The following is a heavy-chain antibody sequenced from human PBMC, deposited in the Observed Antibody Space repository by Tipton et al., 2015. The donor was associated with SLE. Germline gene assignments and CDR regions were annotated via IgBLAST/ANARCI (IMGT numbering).Heavy chain of an antibody. CDR3: AKGDHDSSGYSY. Sequence: SLRLSCAASGFPFSSSWMHWVRQAPGKGLVWVAHINSDGITTNYADAVKGRFAISRDNAKNTLYLQMNSLRVEDTALYYCAKGDHDSSGYSYWGRGTLVTVSS. CDR1: GFPFSSSW. J-gene: IGHJ4*02. D-gene: IGHD3-22*01. V-gene: IGHV3-74*01. CDR2: INSDGITT.